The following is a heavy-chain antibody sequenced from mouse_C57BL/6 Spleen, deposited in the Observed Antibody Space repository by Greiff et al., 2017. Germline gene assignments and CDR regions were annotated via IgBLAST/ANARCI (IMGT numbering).Heavy chain of an antibody. J-gene: IGHJ2*01. Sequence: QVQLKESGPELVKPGASVKISCKASGYAFSSSWMNWVKQRPGKGLEWIGRIYPGDGDTNYNGKFKGKATLTADKSSSTAYMQLSRLTSEDSAVYCCARDYGRPFDYWGQGTTLTVSS. CDR2: IYPGDGDT. CDR3: ARDYGRPFDY. CDR1: GYAFSSSW. V-gene: IGHV1-82*01. D-gene: IGHD1-1*01.